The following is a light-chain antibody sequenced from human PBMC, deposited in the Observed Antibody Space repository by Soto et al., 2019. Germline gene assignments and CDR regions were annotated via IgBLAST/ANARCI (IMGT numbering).Light chain of an antibody. J-gene: IGKJ1*01. CDR1: QSISSR. CDR2: KAS. V-gene: IGKV1-5*03. CDR3: QQYNSYPWT. Sequence: DIQMTQSPSTLSASVGDRATITCRASQSISSRLAWYQQKPGKAPKLLIYKASSLESGVPSRFSGSGYGTEFTLTISSLQPDDFATYYCQQYNSYPWTFGQGTKVEIK.